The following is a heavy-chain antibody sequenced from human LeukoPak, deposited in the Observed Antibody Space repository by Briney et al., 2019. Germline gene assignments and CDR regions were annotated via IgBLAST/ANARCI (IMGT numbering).Heavy chain of an antibody. J-gene: IGHJ4*02. CDR1: GGSISSYY. Sequence: SETLSLTCTVSGGSISSYYWSWIRQPPGKGLEWIGYIYYSGSTNYNPSLKSRVTISVDTSKNQFSLKLSSVTAAGTAVYYCAREDGYNLIDYWGQGTLVTVSS. V-gene: IGHV4-59*01. CDR2: IYYSGST. CDR3: AREDGYNLIDY. D-gene: IGHD5-24*01.